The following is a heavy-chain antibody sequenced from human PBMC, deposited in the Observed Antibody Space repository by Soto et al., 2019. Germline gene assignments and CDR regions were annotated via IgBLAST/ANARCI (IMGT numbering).Heavy chain of an antibody. CDR2: IYYSGSA. CDR3: AGWAVGIMIFGVPKDY. Sequence: SETLSLTCTVSVGSISSSYYYWGWIRQPPGKGLEWIGSIYYSGSANYNPSLKSRVTISVDTSKNQFSLKLTSVTAADTAVYYCAGWAVGIMIFGVPKDYWSQGTQVTVSS. CDR1: VGSISSSYYY. V-gene: IGHV4-39*07. D-gene: IGHD3-3*01. J-gene: IGHJ4*02.